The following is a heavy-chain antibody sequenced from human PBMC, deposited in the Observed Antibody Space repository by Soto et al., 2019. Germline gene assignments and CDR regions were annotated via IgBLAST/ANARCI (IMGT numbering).Heavy chain of an antibody. D-gene: IGHD5-18*01. J-gene: IGHJ6*02. V-gene: IGHV1-18*01. CDR1: GYTFTSYG. Sequence: ASVKVSCKASGYTFTSYGISWVRQAPGQGLEWMGWISAYNGNTNYAQKLQGRVTMTTDTSTSTAYMELSSLRSEDTAVYYCASSEVDTAMVPSNYYYGMDVWGQGTTVTVSS. CDR3: ASSEVDTAMVPSNYYYGMDV. CDR2: ISAYNGNT.